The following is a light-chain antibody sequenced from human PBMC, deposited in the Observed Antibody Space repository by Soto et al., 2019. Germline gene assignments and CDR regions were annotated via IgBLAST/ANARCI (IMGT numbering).Light chain of an antibody. Sequence: DIKMTQSPCALSASVGDRVTLTCRASQGISNYLAWYQQKPGKVPKLLIYAASTLQSGVPSRFSGGGSGTDFTLTISSLQPEDFATYYCQKYNSAGTFGQGTRLDVK. CDR3: QKYNSAGT. CDR2: AAS. CDR1: QGISNY. V-gene: IGKV1-27*01. J-gene: IGKJ5*01.